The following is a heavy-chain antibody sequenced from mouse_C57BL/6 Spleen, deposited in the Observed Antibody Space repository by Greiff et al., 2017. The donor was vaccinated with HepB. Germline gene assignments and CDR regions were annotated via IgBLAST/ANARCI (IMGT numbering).Heavy chain of an antibody. CDR2: INYDGSST. D-gene: IGHD1-1*01. V-gene: IGHV5-16*02. CDR3: ARAFITTGGYFDY. J-gene: IGHJ2*01. CDR1: GFTFSDYY. Sequence: EVKLMESEGGLVQPGSSMKLSCTASGFTFSDYYMAWVRQVPEKGLEWVANINYDGSSTYYLDSLKSRFIISRDNAKNILYLQMSSLKSEDTAMYYCARAFITTGGYFDYWGQGTTLTVSS.